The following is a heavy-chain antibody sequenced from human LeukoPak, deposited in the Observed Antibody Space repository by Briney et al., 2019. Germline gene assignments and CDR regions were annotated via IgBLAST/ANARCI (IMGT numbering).Heavy chain of an antibody. V-gene: IGHV1-2*02. CDR3: ARGRTILRYFDWLLVGLY. J-gene: IGHJ4*02. CDR2: INPNSGGT. D-gene: IGHD3-9*01. Sequence: GASVKVSCKASGYTFIDYYLHWVRQAPGQGLEWMGWINPNSGGTNYAQKFQGRVTMTRDTSISTAYMELSRLRSDDMAVYYCARGRTILRYFDWLLVGLYWGQGTLVTVSS. CDR1: GYTFIDYY.